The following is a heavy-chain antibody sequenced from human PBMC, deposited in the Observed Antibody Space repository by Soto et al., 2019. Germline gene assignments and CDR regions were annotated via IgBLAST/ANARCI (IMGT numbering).Heavy chain of an antibody. Sequence: QVQGVQSGAEVKKPGSSVKVSCKVSGGIFTNNAISWVRQAPGQGLEWLGGVIPLFDTAYYAQIFRGRLRSSADGATTTAYMELSGLTSADTAVYFCATGGHNDGYNFYHGMDVWGQGTTVTVS. V-gene: IGHV1-69*01. J-gene: IGHJ6*02. CDR1: GGIFTNNA. CDR3: ATGGHNDGYNFYHGMDV. CDR2: VIPLFDTA. D-gene: IGHD5-18*01.